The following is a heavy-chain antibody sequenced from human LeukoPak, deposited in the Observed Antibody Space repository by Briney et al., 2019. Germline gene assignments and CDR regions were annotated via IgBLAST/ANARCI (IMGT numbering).Heavy chain of an antibody. J-gene: IGHJ4*02. CDR3: AKDPVGATESD. CDR2: ISGSGGST. V-gene: IGHV3-23*01. CDR1: GFTFSSYA. Sequence: GGSLRLSCAASGFTFSSYAMSWVRQAPGKGLEWVSAISGSGGSTYYADSVKGRFTISRDNSKNTLYLQMNSLRAEGTAVYYCAKDPVGATESDWGQGTLVTVSS. D-gene: IGHD3-10*01.